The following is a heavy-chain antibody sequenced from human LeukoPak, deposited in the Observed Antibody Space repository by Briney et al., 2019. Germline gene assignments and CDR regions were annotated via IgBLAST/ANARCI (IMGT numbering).Heavy chain of an antibody. J-gene: IGHJ6*02. CDR1: GYYFTSYW. CDR2: IYPGDSET. V-gene: IGHV5-51*01. D-gene: IGHD3-3*01. CDR3: ARHRTYDFWSGYQPPMDYYGMDV. Sequence: GASLQISCKGSGYYFTSYWIGWVRPLPGKGLEGMGIIYPGDSETRYSPSFQGQVTISADKSISTAYLQWSSLKASDTAMYYCARHRTYDFWSGYQPPMDYYGMDVWGQGTTVTVSS.